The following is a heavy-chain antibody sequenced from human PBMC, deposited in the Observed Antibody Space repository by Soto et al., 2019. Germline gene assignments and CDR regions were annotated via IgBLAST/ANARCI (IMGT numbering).Heavy chain of an antibody. CDR1: GYSFTSYW. CDR3: ARHPRARYYYYGMDV. V-gene: IGHV5-51*01. Sequence: ESLKISCKGSGYSFTSYWIAWVRQMPGKGLEWMGIINSGDSETRYSPSFQGQVTISADKSVSTAYLQWSSLKASDTAMYYCARHPRARYYYYGMDVWGQGTTVTVSS. J-gene: IGHJ6*02. CDR2: INSGDSET.